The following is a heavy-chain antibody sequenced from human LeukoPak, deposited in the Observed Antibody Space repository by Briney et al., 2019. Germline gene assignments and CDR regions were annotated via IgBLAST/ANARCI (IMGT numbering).Heavy chain of an antibody. CDR3: SREPKGRWLQLDY. J-gene: IGHJ4*02. CDR1: GFTFGDDT. D-gene: IGHD5-24*01. Sequence: GGSLRLSCTPSGFTFGDDTMSWFRQAPGKGLEWVGFIRSKVHGGTAEYAASVKGRFTLSRDDSKSIAYLEMNSLKIEDTAVYYCSREPKGRWLQLDYWGQGTLVTDSS. CDR2: IRSKVHGGTA. V-gene: IGHV3-49*03.